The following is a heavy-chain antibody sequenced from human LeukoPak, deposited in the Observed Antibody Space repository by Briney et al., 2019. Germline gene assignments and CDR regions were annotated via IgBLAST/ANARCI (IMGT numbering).Heavy chain of an antibody. D-gene: IGHD6-19*01. J-gene: IGHJ4*02. CDR1: GFTFSSYE. CDR2: ISSSGSTI. Sequence: GGSLRLSCAASGFTFSSYEMNWVRQAPGEGLEWVSYISSSGSTIYYADSVKGRFTISRDNAKNSLYLQMNRLRAEDTAVYYCARDLAVAGKGPGDYWGQGTLVTDSS. V-gene: IGHV3-48*03. CDR3: ARDLAVAGKGPGDY.